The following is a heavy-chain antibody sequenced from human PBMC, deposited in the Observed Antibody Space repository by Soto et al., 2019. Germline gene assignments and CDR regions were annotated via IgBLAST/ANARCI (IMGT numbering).Heavy chain of an antibody. Sequence: PSETLSLTCTFSGGSISSGGYYWSWIRQHPGKGLEWIGYIYYSGSTYYNPSLKSRVTISVDTSKNQFSLKLSSVTAADTAVYYGGRGYTGGNSAYWGQGTLVPVSS. CDR2: IYYSGST. D-gene: IGHD6-19*01. CDR1: GGSISSGGYY. CDR3: GRGYTGGNSAY. J-gene: IGHJ4*02. V-gene: IGHV4-31*03.